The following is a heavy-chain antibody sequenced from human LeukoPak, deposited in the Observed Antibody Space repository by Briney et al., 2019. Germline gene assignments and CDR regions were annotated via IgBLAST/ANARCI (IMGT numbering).Heavy chain of an antibody. CDR3: ARAGSRPYYYDSSGYYFTPFGY. J-gene: IGHJ4*02. CDR1: GGTFSSYA. V-gene: IGHV1-69*13. D-gene: IGHD3-22*01. Sequence: SVKVSCEASGGTFSSYAISWVRQAPGQGLEWMGGIIPIFGTANYAQKFQGRVTITADESTSTAYMELSSLRSEDTAVYYCARAGSRPYYYDSSGYYFTPFGYWGQGTLVTVSS. CDR2: IIPIFGTA.